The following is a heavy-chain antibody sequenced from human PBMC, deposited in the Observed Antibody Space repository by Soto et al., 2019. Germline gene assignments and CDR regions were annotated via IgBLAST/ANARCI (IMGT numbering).Heavy chain of an antibody. D-gene: IGHD6-6*01. CDR2: IYHSGST. Sequence: SETLSLTCAVSGGSISSGGYSWSWIRQPPGKGLEWIGYIYHSGSTYYNPSLKSQVTISVDRSKNQFYLKLSPVTAADTAVYYCAGGIAARPLGYWGQGTLVTVSS. CDR3: AGGIAARPLGY. J-gene: IGHJ4*02. CDR1: GGSISSGGYS. V-gene: IGHV4-30-2*01.